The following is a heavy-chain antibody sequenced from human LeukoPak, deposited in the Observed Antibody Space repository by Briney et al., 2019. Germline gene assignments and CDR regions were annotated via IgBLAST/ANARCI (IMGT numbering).Heavy chain of an antibody. CDR2: IYYSGST. Sequence: PSETLSLTCTVSGGSISSSSYYWGWVRQPPGKGLEWIGNIYYSGSTYYNPSLKSRVTISVDTSKNQFSLKLSSVTAADTAVYYCAREGVEKGRAFDIWGQGTMVTVSS. CDR3: AREGVEKGRAFDI. J-gene: IGHJ3*02. V-gene: IGHV4-39*07. D-gene: IGHD3-10*01. CDR1: GGSISSSSYY.